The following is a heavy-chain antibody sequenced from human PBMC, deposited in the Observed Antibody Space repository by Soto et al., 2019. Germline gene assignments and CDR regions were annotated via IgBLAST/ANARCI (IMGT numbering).Heavy chain of an antibody. D-gene: IGHD2-15*01. Sequence: EVQLLESGGGLVQPGGSLRLSCAASGFTFSSYAMSWVRQAPGKGLEWVSAISGSGGSTYYADSVKGRFTISRDNSKNTLYLQMNSLRAEDTAVYYCEAIVVVVAAKTVRSGAFDIWGQGTMVTVSS. V-gene: IGHV3-23*01. J-gene: IGHJ3*02. CDR3: EAIVVVVAAKTVRSGAFDI. CDR2: ISGSGGST. CDR1: GFTFSSYA.